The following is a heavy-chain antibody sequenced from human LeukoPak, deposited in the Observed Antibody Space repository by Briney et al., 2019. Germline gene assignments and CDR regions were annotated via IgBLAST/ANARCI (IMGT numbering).Heavy chain of an antibody. CDR2: INSDGSST. D-gene: IGHD3-10*01. J-gene: IGHJ4*02. V-gene: IGHV3-74*01. CDR3: ARGTGFGELSDY. Sequence: GGSLRLSCAASGFTLSSYWMHWVRQAPGEGLVWVSRINSDGSSTSYADSVKGRFTISRDNAKNTLYLQMNSLRAEDTAVYYCARGTGFGELSDYWGQGTLVTVSS. CDR1: GFTLSSYW.